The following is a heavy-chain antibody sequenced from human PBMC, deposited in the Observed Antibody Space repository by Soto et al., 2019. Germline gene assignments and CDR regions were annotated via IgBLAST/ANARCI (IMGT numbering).Heavy chain of an antibody. CDR3: ARWGPLRWGLDWFYAFDI. D-gene: IGHD3-3*01. CDR2: IYHSGSS. CDR1: GVSIISAY. Sequence: LEILSLTCAVSGVSIISAYWSWIRQPPGKGLEWIGYIYHSGSSKYNPSLKSRVTISVDTSKNQFSLKLHSVTAADTAVYYCARWGPLRWGLDWFYAFDIWGQGTLVTVSS. V-gene: IGHV4-59*01. J-gene: IGHJ3*02.